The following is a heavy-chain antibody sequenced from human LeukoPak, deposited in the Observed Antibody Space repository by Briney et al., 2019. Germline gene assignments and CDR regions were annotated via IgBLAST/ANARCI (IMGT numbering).Heavy chain of an antibody. CDR3: ARDYYDSSGYWAFNWFDP. CDR2: IRSSSSYI. D-gene: IGHD3-22*01. J-gene: IGHJ5*02. Sequence: GGSLRLSCAASGFTFSSYSMNWVRQAPGEGREWVSSIRSSSSYIYYADSVKGRFTISRDNAKNSLYLQMNSLRAEDTAVYYCARDYYDSSGYWAFNWFDPWGQGTLVTVSS. V-gene: IGHV3-21*01. CDR1: GFTFSSYS.